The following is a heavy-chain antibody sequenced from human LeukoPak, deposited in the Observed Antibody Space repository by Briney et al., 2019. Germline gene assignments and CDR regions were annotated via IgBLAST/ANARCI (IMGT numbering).Heavy chain of an antibody. V-gene: IGHV3-48*01. CDR1: GFTFSSYS. CDR2: ISSSSSTI. D-gene: IGHD3-10*01. CDR3: AKDYITMVRGVFDY. Sequence: PGGSLRLSCAASGFTFSSYSMNWVRQAPGKGLEWVSYISSSSSTIYYADSVKGRFTISRDNAKNSLYLQMNSLRAEDTAVYYCAKDYITMVRGVFDYWGQGTLVTVSS. J-gene: IGHJ4*02.